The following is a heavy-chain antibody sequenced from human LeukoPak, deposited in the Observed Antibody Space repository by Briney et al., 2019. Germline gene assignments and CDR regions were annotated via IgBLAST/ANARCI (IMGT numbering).Heavy chain of an antibody. CDR3: ASPSYDSGSYWDY. V-gene: IGHV3-7*01. Sequence: PGGSLRLSCAASGFTFSSYWMSWVRQAPGKGLEWVANIKEGGSEKYYVDSVKGRFTISRDNAKNSLYLQMNSLRAEDTAVYYCASPSYDSGSYWDYWGQGTLVTVSS. J-gene: IGHJ4*02. D-gene: IGHD3-10*01. CDR2: IKEGGSEK. CDR1: GFTFSSYW.